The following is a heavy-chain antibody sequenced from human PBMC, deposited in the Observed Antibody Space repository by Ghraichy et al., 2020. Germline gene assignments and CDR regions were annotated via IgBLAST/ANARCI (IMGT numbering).Heavy chain of an antibody. CDR1: GFTLSNYN. Sequence: GGSLRLSCVGSGFTLSNYNMNWVRQSPGKGLEWVSYITPSSRSIFYADSVKGRFTVSRDNAKNSLSLQMNSLRDEDTAVYYCARASRVVRFYYYDGMDVWGQGTTVTVSS. CDR3: ARASRVVRFYYYDGMDV. J-gene: IGHJ6*02. CDR2: ITPSSRSI. V-gene: IGHV3-48*02. D-gene: IGHD4-23*01.